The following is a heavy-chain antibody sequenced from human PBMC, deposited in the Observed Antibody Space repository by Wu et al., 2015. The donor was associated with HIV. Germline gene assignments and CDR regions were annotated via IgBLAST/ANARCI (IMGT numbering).Heavy chain of an antibody. D-gene: IGHD5-18*01. J-gene: IGHJ5*02. Sequence: VQLVQSGAEVKKPGSSVKLSCKASGGTFSSFSINWVRQAPGQGLEWMGRISPYTGNTNYAQNLQGRVSMTTDTSTSTAYMEVRSLRSDDTAVYYCARDGIQLWLQGWFDPWGQGTLVTVSS. CDR1: GGTFSSFS. CDR3: ARDGIQLWLQGWFDP. V-gene: IGHV1-18*04. CDR2: ISPYTGNT.